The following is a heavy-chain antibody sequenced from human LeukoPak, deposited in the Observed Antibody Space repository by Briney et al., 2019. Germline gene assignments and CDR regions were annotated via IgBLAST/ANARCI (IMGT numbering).Heavy chain of an antibody. CDR3: ARVDTHDAFDI. CDR2: IYSGGST. CDR1: GFTVSSNY. Sequence: GGSLRLSCAASGFTVSSNYMSWVRQDPGKGLEWVSVIYSGGSTYYADSVKGRFTISRDNSKNTLYLQMNSLRAEDTAVYYCARVDTHDAFDIWGQGTMVTVSS. D-gene: IGHD3-9*01. V-gene: IGHV3-53*01. J-gene: IGHJ3*02.